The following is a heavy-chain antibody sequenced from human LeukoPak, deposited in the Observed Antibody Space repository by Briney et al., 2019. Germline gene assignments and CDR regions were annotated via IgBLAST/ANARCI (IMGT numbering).Heavy chain of an antibody. CDR3: ASTYYDFWSGYYYFDY. J-gene: IGHJ4*02. CDR1: GFTFSSYW. V-gene: IGHV3-7*05. D-gene: IGHD3-3*01. CDR2: IKQDGSEK. Sequence: GGSLRLSCAASGFTFSSYWMSWVRQAPGKGPEWVANIKQDGSEKYYVDSVKGRYTISRDNAKNSLYLQMNSLRAEDTAVYYCASTYYDFWSGYYYFDYWGQGTLVTVSS.